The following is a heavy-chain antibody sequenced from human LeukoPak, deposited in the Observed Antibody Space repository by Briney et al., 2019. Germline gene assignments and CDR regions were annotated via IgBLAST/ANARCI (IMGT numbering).Heavy chain of an antibody. CDR2: ISYDGSNK. D-gene: IGHD3-22*01. J-gene: IGHJ4*02. Sequence: GGSLRLSCAASGFTFSSYAMHWVRQAPGKGLEWVAVISYDGSNKYYADSVKGRFTISRDNSKNTLYLQMDSLRAEDTAVYYCARGDSGYYYSSYDYWGQGTLVTVSS. CDR3: ARGDSGYYYSSYDY. CDR1: GFTFSSYA. V-gene: IGHV3-30-3*01.